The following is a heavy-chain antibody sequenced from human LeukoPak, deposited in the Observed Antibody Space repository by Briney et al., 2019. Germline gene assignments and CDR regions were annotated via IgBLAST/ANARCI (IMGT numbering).Heavy chain of an antibody. Sequence: GGSLRLSCAASGFTFSSYSMNWVRQAPGKGREWVSSIISSSSYIYYADSVKGRFTISRDNAKNSLYLQMNSLRAEDTAVYYCAALYCTSTSCYEYYFAYWGRGTLVTVSS. CDR3: AALYCTSTSCYEYYFAY. J-gene: IGHJ4*02. CDR2: IISSSSYI. CDR1: GFTFSSYS. D-gene: IGHD2-2*01. V-gene: IGHV3-21*01.